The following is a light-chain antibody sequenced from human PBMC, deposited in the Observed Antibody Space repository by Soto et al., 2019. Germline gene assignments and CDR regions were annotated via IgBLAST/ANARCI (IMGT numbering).Light chain of an antibody. CDR3: QQRSNWPPWT. V-gene: IGKV3D-20*02. Sequence: EIVLTQSPGTRSLSPGERATLSCRASQSVSSSYLAWYQQKPGQAPRLLIYVASSRAPGIPARFSGSGSGTDFTPTISSLEPEDFAVYYCQQRSNWPPWTFGQGTKVDIK. CDR2: VAS. J-gene: IGKJ1*01. CDR1: QSVSSSY.